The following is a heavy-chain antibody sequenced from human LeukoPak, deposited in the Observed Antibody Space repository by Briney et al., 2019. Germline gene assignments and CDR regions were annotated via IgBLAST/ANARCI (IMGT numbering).Heavy chain of an antibody. Sequence: ASVKVPCMASGYSFTDYYVHWVRQSPGEGLEWLGWINTISGGTNYGQKFQGRVTMTRDTSITTASMELSSLRSDDTAVYYCARGREVAGTVGYWGQGTLVTVSA. J-gene: IGHJ4*02. V-gene: IGHV1-2*02. CDR1: GYSFTDYY. CDR3: ARGREVAGTVGY. CDR2: INTISGGT. D-gene: IGHD6-19*01.